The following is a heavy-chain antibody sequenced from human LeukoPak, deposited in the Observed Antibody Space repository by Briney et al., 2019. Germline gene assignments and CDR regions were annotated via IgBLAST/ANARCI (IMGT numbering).Heavy chain of an antibody. Sequence: PGGSLRLSCAVSGITLSNYGMSWVRQAPGKGLEWVAGISDSGGRKNYADSVKGRFAISRDNAMNTLYLQMNSLRAEDTAVYFCAKRGVAIRVILVGFHKEAYYFDSWGQGALVTVAS. CDR1: GITLSNYG. D-gene: IGHD3-22*01. J-gene: IGHJ4*02. CDR2: ISDSGGRK. V-gene: IGHV3-23*01. CDR3: AKRGVAIRVILVGFHKEAYYFDS.